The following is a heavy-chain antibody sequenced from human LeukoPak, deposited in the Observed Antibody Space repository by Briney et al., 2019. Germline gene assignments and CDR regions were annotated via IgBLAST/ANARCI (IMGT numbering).Heavy chain of an antibody. CDR2: IYHSGRT. V-gene: IGHV4-38-2*02. CDR1: GYSISSDYY. J-gene: IGHJ3*01. CDR3: ASLEGSDAFDV. Sequence: SETLSLTCTVSGYSISSDYYWGWIRQPPGQGLEWIGSIYHSGRTYYNPSLKSRVTISVDTSKNQFSLKLSSVTAADTAVYYCASLEGSDAFDVWGQGTMVTVSS.